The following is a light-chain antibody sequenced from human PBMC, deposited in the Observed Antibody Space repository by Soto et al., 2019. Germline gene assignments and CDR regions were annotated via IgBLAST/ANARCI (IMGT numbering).Light chain of an antibody. CDR3: QSHDSSLSGFYV. V-gene: IGLV1-40*01. CDR2: GNS. J-gene: IGLJ1*01. CDR1: SSNIGAGYD. Sequence: QSVLTQPPSVSGAPGQRVTISCTGSSSNIGAGYDVHWYQQLPGTAPKLLIYGNSNRPSGVPDRFSGSKSGTSASLAITGLQVEDEADYYCQSHDSSLSGFYVFGTGTNVTVL.